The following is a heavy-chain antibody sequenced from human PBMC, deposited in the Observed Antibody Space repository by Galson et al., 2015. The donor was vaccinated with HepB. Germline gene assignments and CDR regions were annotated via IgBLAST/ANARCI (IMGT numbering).Heavy chain of an antibody. CDR1: GFMFSDYA. CDR2: ISYDGSNK. V-gene: IGHV3-30-3*01. Sequence: SLRLSCAASGFMFSDYAMHWVRQAPGKGLEWVAVISYDGSNKYSADSVKGRFTISRDNSKNTLYLQMNSLRAGDTAVYYCARVALYKQLVEGGFDNWGQGTLVTVSS. D-gene: IGHD6-6*01. J-gene: IGHJ4*02. CDR3: ARVALYKQLVEGGFDN.